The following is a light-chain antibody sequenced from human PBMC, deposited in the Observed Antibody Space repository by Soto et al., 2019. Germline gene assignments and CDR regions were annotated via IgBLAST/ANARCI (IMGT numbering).Light chain of an antibody. Sequence: DIQMTQSPSSLSASVGDRVTITCRASQDSSNYLNWYQQKTGKAPKLLIYDASNLETGVPSRFSGSGSGTDFTFTISSLQPEDIATYYCEQYDNLPLTFGGGTKVDI. J-gene: IGKJ4*01. CDR2: DAS. CDR3: EQYDNLPLT. CDR1: QDSSNY. V-gene: IGKV1-33*01.